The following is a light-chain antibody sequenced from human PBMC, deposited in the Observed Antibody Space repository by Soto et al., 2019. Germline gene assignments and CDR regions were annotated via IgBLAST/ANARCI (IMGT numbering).Light chain of an antibody. V-gene: IGKV3-15*01. Sequence: EIVMTQSPAILSVSPGERANLSCRASQSISNNLAWYQQKPGQPPRLLIYRASTRATGVPARFSGSGSGTDFTLTISGLQSEDFAVYYCQHYNNWPPWTFGQGTKVEIK. CDR1: QSISNN. CDR3: QHYNNWPPWT. J-gene: IGKJ1*01. CDR2: RAS.